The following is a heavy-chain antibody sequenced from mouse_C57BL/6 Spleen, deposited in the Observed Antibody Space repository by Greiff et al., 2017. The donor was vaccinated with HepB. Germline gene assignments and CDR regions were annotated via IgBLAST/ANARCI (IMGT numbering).Heavy chain of an antibody. Sequence: DVMLVESGGDLVKPGGSLKLSCAASGFTFSSYGMSWVRQTPDKRLEWVATISSGGSYTYYPDSVKGRFTISRDNAKNTLYLQMSRLKSEDTAMYYCARPPRSYDAMDYWGQGTSVTVSS. V-gene: IGHV5-6*02. CDR3: ARPPRSYDAMDY. J-gene: IGHJ4*01. CDR2: ISSGGSYT. CDR1: GFTFSSYG.